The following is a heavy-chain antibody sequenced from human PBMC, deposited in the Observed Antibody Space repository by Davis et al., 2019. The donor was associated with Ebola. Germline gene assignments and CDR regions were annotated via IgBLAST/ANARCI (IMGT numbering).Heavy chain of an antibody. D-gene: IGHD5-12*01. CDR1: GYTFTSYG. CDR3: ARDRMDIVATISWGYYYGMDV. CDR2: ISAYNGNT. Sequence: ASVKVSCKASGYTFTSYGISWVRQAPGQGLEWMGWISAYNGNTNYAQKLQGRVTMTTDTSTSTAYMELRSLRSDDTAVYYCARDRMDIVATISWGYYYGMDVWGKGTTVTVSS. V-gene: IGHV1-18*01. J-gene: IGHJ6*04.